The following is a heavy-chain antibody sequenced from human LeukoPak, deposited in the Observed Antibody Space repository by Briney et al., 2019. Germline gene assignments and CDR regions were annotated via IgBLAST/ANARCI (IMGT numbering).Heavy chain of an antibody. J-gene: IGHJ5*02. CDR2: IYYSGST. CDR1: GGSISSSSYY. CDR3: ARAPRYYYGWFDP. Sequence: SETLSLTCTVSGGSISSSSYYWGWIRQPPGKGLEWIGSIYYSGSTYYNPSLKSRVTISVDTSKNQFSLKLSSVTAADTAVYYCARAPRYYYGWFDPWGQGTLVTVSS. V-gene: IGHV4-39*07. D-gene: IGHD3-10*01.